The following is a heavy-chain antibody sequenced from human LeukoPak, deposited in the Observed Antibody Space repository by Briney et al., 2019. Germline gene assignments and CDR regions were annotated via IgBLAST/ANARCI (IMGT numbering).Heavy chain of an antibody. Sequence: SETLSLTCAVSGYSISSGYYWGWIRPPPGKGLEWIGSIYHSGSIYYNPSLKSRVTISVDTSKNQFSLKLSSVTAADTAVYYCARHLGYCSSTSCYNPKFDYWGQGTLVTVSS. CDR3: ARHLGYCSSTSCYNPKFDY. D-gene: IGHD2-2*01. J-gene: IGHJ4*02. CDR1: GYSISSGYY. CDR2: IYHSGSI. V-gene: IGHV4-38-2*01.